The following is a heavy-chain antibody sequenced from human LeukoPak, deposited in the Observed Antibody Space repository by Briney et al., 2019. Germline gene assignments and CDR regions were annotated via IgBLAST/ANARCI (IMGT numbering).Heavy chain of an antibody. V-gene: IGHV7-4-1*02. CDR2: INTNTGNP. D-gene: IGHD2-15*01. CDR1: GYTFTRYA. J-gene: IGHJ6*03. CDR3: ARGDCSGGSCSAYMDV. Sequence: ASAKVSCKASGYTFTRYAMNWVRQAPGQGLEWMGWINTNTGNPTYAQGFTGRSVFSLDTSVSTAYLQISSLKAEDTAVYYCARGDCSGGSCSAYMDVWGKGTTVTVSS.